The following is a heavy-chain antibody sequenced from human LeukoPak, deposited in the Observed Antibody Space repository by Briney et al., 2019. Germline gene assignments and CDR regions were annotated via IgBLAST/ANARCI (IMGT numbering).Heavy chain of an antibody. Sequence: TGGSLRLSCVASGFTFSSYWMSWVRQAPGKGLEWVANIKQDGSDKYYVDSVRGRFTISRDNAKNSLYLQMNSLRAEDTAVYYCARDVLLDWFDPWGQGTLVTVSS. J-gene: IGHJ5*02. D-gene: IGHD2-8*02. CDR1: GFTFSSYW. CDR3: ARDVLLDWFDP. CDR2: IKQDGSDK. V-gene: IGHV3-7*03.